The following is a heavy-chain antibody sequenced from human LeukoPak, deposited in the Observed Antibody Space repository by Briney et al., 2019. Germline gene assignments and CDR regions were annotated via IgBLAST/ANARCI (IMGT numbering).Heavy chain of an antibody. J-gene: IGHJ4*02. CDR1: GYTFTSYG. V-gene: IGHV1-18*01. D-gene: IGHD3-10*01. CDR3: ARDLARYYYGSGSYPPPDY. Sequence: ASVKVSCKASGYTFTSYGISWVRQAPGQGLEWMGWISAYNDNTNYAQKLQGRVTMTTDTSTSTAYMELRSLRSDDTAVYYCARDLARYYYGSGSYPPPDYWGQGTLVTVSS. CDR2: ISAYNDNT.